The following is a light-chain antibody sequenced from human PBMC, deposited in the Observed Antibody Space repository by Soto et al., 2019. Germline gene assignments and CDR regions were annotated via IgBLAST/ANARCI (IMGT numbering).Light chain of an antibody. CDR1: QSVSSSY. CDR3: QQYGSTPLVT. Sequence: EIVLTQSPGTLSLSPGERATLSCRASQSVSSSYLAWYQQKPGQAPRLLIFAASSRATGIPDRFRGSGSGTDITLTISKLEPEDYAVNYCQQYGSTPLVTFGQGTRLEI. J-gene: IGKJ5*01. V-gene: IGKV3-20*01. CDR2: AAS.